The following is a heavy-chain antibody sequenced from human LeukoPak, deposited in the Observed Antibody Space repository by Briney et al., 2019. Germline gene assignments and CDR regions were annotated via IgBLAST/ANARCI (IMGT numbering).Heavy chain of an antibody. CDR1: GFTFSSYA. Sequence: GGSLRLSCAASGFTFSSYAMSWVRQAPGKGLEWVSAIRGSGGSTYYADSVKGRFTISRDNSKNTLYLQMNSLRAEDTAVYYCARDGSGSYGAFDIWGQGTMVTVSS. CDR2: IRGSGGST. J-gene: IGHJ3*02. CDR3: ARDGSGSYGAFDI. V-gene: IGHV3-23*01. D-gene: IGHD3-10*01.